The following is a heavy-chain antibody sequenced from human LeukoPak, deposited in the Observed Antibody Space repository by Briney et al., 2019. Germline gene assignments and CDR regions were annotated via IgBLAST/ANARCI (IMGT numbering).Heavy chain of an antibody. CDR3: AREYYGSGSYVIDY. J-gene: IGHJ4*02. CDR1: GGSISSYY. Sequence: SETLSLTCTVSGGSISSYYWSWIRQPPGKGLEWIGDIYYSGSTNYNPSLKSRVTISADTSKNQFSLKLSSVTAADTAVYYCAREYYGSGSYVIDYWGQGTLVTVSS. D-gene: IGHD3-10*01. CDR2: IYYSGST. V-gene: IGHV4-59*01.